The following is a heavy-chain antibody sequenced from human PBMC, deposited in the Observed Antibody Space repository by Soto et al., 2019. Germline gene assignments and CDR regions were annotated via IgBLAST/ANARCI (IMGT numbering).Heavy chain of an antibody. V-gene: IGHV1-18*01. D-gene: IGHD3-22*01. CDR1: GYTFTSYG. Sequence: GASVKVSCKASGYTFTSYGISWVRQAPGQGLEWMGWISAYNGNTNYAQKLQGRVTMATDTSTSTAYMELRSLRSDDTAVYYSAREWEATMIDAFDIWGQGTMVTVSS. J-gene: IGHJ3*02. CDR3: AREWEATMIDAFDI. CDR2: ISAYNGNT.